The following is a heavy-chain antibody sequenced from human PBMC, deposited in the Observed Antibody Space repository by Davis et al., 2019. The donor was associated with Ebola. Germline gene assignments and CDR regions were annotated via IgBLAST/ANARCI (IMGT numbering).Heavy chain of an antibody. CDR2: IYYSGST. CDR3: ASGGVLLWFGELSRDYYGMDV. D-gene: IGHD3-10*01. V-gene: IGHV4-59*08. J-gene: IGHJ6*02. Sequence: MPSETLSLTCTVSGGSISSYYWSWIRQPPGKGLEWIGYIYYSGSTNYNPSLKSRVTISVDTSKNQFSLKLSSVTAADTAVYYCASGGVLLWFGELSRDYYGMDVWGQGTTVTVSS. CDR1: GGSISSYY.